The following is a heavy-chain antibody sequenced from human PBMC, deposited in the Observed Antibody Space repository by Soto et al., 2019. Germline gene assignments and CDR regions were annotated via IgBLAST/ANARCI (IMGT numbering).Heavy chain of an antibody. Sequence: TLSLTCAVSGDSITSGGYSWNWILQPPGKGLEWIGYIYHSGTTYYNPSLKSRVTISLDTSNNQFSLELNSVTAADTAMYYCARSEGMGVTTFDYWGQGTLVTVSS. CDR3: ARSEGMGVTTFDY. J-gene: IGHJ4*02. D-gene: IGHD3-10*01. CDR2: IYHSGTT. CDR1: GDSITSGGYS. V-gene: IGHV4-30-2*01.